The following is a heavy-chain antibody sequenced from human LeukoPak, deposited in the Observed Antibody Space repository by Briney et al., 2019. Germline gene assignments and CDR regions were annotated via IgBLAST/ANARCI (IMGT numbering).Heavy chain of an antibody. J-gene: IGHJ4*02. CDR1: GFTFSDYY. CDR3: ARDPDRIQLWLKDRDY. CDR2: ISSSGSTI. D-gene: IGHD5-18*01. V-gene: IGHV3-11*04. Sequence: KSGGSQRLSCAASGFTFSDYYMSWIRQAPGKGLEWVSYISSSGSTIYYADSVKGRFTISRDNAKNSLYLQMNSLRAEDTAVYYCARDPDRIQLWLKDRDYWGQGTLVTVSS.